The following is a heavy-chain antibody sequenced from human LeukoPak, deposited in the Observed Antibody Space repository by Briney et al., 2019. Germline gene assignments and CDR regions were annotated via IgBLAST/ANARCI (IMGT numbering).Heavy chain of an antibody. V-gene: IGHV3-74*01. CDR1: GFTFSSYW. CDR3: ARDFGELLNPLDAFDI. J-gene: IGHJ3*02. CDR2: INSDGSST. Sequence: GGSLRLSCAASGFTFSSYWMHWVRQVPGKGLEWVSHINSDGSSTSYADSVKGRFTISRDNAKNTLYLQMNSLRAEDTAVYYCARDFGELLNPLDAFDIWGQGTMVTVSS. D-gene: IGHD3-10*01.